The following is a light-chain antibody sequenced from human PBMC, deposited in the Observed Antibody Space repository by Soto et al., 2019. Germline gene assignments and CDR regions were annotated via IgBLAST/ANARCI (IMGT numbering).Light chain of an antibody. V-gene: IGKV3-11*01. CDR3: HQRQRWPRT. Sequence: EIVLTQSPATLSASPGERATLSCRASQTVVVRLAWYQHKPGQAPRLVIYEASNRAAGVPGRFSGSGSGTDFTLTITRLEPEDFAFYYCHQRQRWPRTFGQGNKVEIK. CDR1: QTVVVR. J-gene: IGKJ1*01. CDR2: EAS.